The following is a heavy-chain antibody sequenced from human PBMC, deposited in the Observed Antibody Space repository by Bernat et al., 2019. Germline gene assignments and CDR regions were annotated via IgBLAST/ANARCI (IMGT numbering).Heavy chain of an antibody. CDR3: ARFTRRAPGDY. J-gene: IGHJ4*02. CDR1: GFTFSSYW. Sequence: EVQLVESGGGLVQPGGSLRLSCAASGFTFSSYWMSWVRQAPGKGLEWVANIKEDGSEKYYVDSVKGRFTISRDNAKNSLYLPMNSLSGEDTAVYSCARFTRRAPGDYWGQGTLVTVSS. D-gene: IGHD2-15*01. V-gene: IGHV3-7*04. CDR2: IKEDGSEK.